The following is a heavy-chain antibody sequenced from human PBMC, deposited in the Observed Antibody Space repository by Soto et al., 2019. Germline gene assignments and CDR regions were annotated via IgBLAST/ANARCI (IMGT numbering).Heavy chain of an antibody. CDR2: ISSSGSTI. CDR3: ASPPHDSSGYYYV. CDR1: GFTFSSYE. D-gene: IGHD3-22*01. V-gene: IGHV3-48*03. Sequence: EVQLVESGGGLVQPGGSLRLSCAASGFTFSSYEMNWVRQAPGKGLEWVSYISSSGSTIYYADSVKGRLTISRDNAKNSLYLQMNSLRAEDTAVYYCASPPHDSSGYYYVWGQGTLVTVSS. J-gene: IGHJ4*02.